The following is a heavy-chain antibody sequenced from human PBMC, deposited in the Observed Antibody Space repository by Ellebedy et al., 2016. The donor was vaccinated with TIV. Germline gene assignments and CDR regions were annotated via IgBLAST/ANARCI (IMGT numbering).Heavy chain of an antibody. CDR2: IRFDGNNV. D-gene: IGHD5-18*01. CDR3: AKDRDNYGGAPYNGMDI. V-gene: IGHV3-30*02. CDR1: GFIFSNSG. Sequence: GGSLRLSCAASGFIFSNSGMNWVRQAPGKGLEWVAFIRFDGNNVYYADSAKGRFTISRDNSKNTLYLQMNSLRAEDTAVYCCAKDRDNYGGAPYNGMDIWGQGTTVTVSS. J-gene: IGHJ6*02.